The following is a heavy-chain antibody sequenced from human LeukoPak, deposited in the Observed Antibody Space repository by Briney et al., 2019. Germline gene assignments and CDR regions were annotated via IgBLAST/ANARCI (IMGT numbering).Heavy chain of an antibody. V-gene: IGHV4-61*02. Sequence: SETLSLTXTVSGGSITSGSYFWTWIGQPAGKGLEWLGRMQTNGNTNYNPSLKSRVAISIDTSKNQFSLQLSSVTAADTAVYYCARGLSNAWEVQAYWGQGTLVTVSS. CDR2: MQTNGNT. J-gene: IGHJ4*02. D-gene: IGHD1-26*01. CDR3: ARGLSNAWEVQAY. CDR1: GGSITSGSYF.